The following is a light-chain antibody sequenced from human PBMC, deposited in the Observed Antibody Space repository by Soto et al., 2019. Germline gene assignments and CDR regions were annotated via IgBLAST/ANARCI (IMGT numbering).Light chain of an antibody. Sequence: QSVLTQPPSVSGAPGQRITISCTGSSSNIGARYDVHWYRQLPGAAPKLLLFGDNNRPSGVPDRFSGSKSGTSAPLAITGPQADDEADYYCQSYDSSLNRVFGTGTKLTVL. V-gene: IGLV1-40*01. CDR2: GDN. J-gene: IGLJ1*01. CDR3: QSYDSSLNRV. CDR1: SSNIGARYD.